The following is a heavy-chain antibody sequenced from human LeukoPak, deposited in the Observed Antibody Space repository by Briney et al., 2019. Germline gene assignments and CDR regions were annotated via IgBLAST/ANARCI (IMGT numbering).Heavy chain of an antibody. CDR1: GGSISSGGYY. V-gene: IGHV4-39*01. J-gene: IGHJ4*02. D-gene: IGHD6-19*01. CDR3: ARQVYSGGWYGPFDY. CDR2: LSYRGDT. Sequence: SETLSLTCTVSGGSISSGGYYWSWIRQHPGKGLEWIGSLSYRGDTYYNPSLRSRLTISVDTSESHFSLNLTSLAAADTAVYYCARQVYSGGWYGPFDYWGQGTLVTVSS.